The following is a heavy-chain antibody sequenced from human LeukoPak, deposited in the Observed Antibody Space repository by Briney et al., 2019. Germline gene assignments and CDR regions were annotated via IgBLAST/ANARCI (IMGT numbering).Heavy chain of an antibody. Sequence: GGSLRLSCAASGFTFSSYGMHWVRQAPGKGLEWVAVISYDGSNKYHADSVKGRFTISRDNSKNTLYLQMNSLRAEDTAVYYCAKCFKGRIHNAFDIWGQGTMVTVSS. D-gene: IGHD3-16*01. CDR2: ISYDGSNK. V-gene: IGHV3-30*18. J-gene: IGHJ3*02. CDR3: AKCFKGRIHNAFDI. CDR1: GFTFSSYG.